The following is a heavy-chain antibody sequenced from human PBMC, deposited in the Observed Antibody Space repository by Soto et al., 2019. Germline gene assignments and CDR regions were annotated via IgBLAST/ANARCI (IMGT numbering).Heavy chain of an antibody. CDR3: ARAGD. V-gene: IGHV4-59*05. J-gene: IGHJ4*02. D-gene: IGHD3-10*01. Sequence: SETLSLTCTVSGGSISSYYWSWIRQPPGKGLEWIASIYYIGSTYYNPSLKSRVTISVDTSNNQFSLKLSSVTAADTAVYYCARAGDWGQGTLVTVSS. CDR1: GGSISSYY. CDR2: IYYIGST.